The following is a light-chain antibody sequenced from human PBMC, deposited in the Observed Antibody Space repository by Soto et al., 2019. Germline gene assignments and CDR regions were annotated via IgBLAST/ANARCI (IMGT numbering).Light chain of an antibody. CDR3: QHYNSYSEA. V-gene: IGKV1-5*03. Sequence: DIQMTQSPSTLSGSLGDRVTITCWASQTISSWLAWYQQKTGKAPKLLIYKASTLKSGVPSRFSGSGYGTEFTLPISSLQTDDFATYYCQHYNSYSEAFGQGTKVDIK. CDR2: KAS. CDR1: QTISSW. J-gene: IGKJ1*01.